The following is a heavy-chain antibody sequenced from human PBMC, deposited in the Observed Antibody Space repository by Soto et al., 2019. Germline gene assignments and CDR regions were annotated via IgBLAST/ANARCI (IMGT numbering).Heavy chain of an antibody. V-gene: IGHV3-33*01. Sequence: RLSCAASRFTFSSYGMHWVRQAPGKGLEWVAVIWYDGSNKYYADSVKGRFTISRDNSKNTLYLQMNSLRAEDTAVYYCARDPESYYFDYWGQGTLVTVSS. CDR2: IWYDGSNK. J-gene: IGHJ4*02. CDR3: ARDPESYYFDY. CDR1: RFTFSSYG.